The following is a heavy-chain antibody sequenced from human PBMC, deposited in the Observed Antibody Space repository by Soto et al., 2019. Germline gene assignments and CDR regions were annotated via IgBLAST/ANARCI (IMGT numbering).Heavy chain of an antibody. CDR3: ASKTVAGTFDY. D-gene: IGHD6-19*01. CDR1: GGSISSYY. Sequence: SETLSLTCTVSGGSISSYYWSWIRQPPGKGLEWIGYIYYSGSTNYNPSLKSRVTMSVDTSKNQFSLRLSSVTAADTAVYYCASKTVAGTFDYWGQGTLVTVSS. V-gene: IGHV4-59*08. J-gene: IGHJ4*02. CDR2: IYYSGST.